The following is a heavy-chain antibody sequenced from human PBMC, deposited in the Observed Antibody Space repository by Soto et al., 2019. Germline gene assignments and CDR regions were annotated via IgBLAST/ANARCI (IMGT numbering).Heavy chain of an antibody. D-gene: IGHD2-15*01. V-gene: IGHV4-39*01. CDR2: IYYSGST. J-gene: IGHJ4*02. CDR1: GGSISSSSYY. CDR3: ARHTPAISISDH. Sequence: QLQLQESGPGLVKPSETLSLTCTVSGGSISSSSYYWGWIRQPPGKGLEWIGSIYYSGSTYYNPSLKSPVTISVDTSKNLFSLKLSSVTAADTAVYYCARHTPAISISDHWGQGTLVTVSS.